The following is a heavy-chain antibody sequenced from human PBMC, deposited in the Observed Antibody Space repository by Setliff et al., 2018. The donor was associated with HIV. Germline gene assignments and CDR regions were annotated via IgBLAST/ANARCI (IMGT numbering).Heavy chain of an antibody. CDR2: ISNNGSFI. CDR3: AIHFDTSGHYSPIDS. CDR1: GFIFSRYS. J-gene: IGHJ4*02. Sequence: PGGSLRLSCAASGFIFSRYSMTWVRQAPGKGLEWVSSISNNGSFIYYADSVKGRFTISRDNAKNSLSLQMSSLRAEDTAVYYCAIHFDTSGHYSPIDSWGQGTL. D-gene: IGHD3-22*01. V-gene: IGHV3-21*01.